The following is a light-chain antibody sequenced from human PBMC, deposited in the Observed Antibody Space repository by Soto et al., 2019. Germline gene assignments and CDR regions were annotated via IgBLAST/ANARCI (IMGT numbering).Light chain of an antibody. Sequence: EIVLTQSPDTLSLSPGDRATLSCRASQSISSYLAWYQQKPGQSPRLLIYDASNRATGIPARFSGSGSGTDFTLTISSLEPEDFAVYYCQQRSNWPITFGQGTRLEI. CDR3: QQRSNWPIT. V-gene: IGKV3-11*01. J-gene: IGKJ5*01. CDR2: DAS. CDR1: QSISSY.